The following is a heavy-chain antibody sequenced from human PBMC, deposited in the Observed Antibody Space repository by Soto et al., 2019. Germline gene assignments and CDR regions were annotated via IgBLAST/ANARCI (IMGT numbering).Heavy chain of an antibody. CDR2: TYYRSKWYT. J-gene: IGHJ4*02. D-gene: IGHD3-16*01. CDR1: GETLSSNTAA. Sequence: SPTLSLTCDISGETLSSNTAAWNWIRQSPSRGLEWLGRTYYRSKWYTEYAVSVKSRITIKPDTSKNQFTLQLNSVTPEDTAVYFCARDRGGLGYWGQGTPVTVSS. CDR3: ARDRGGLGY. V-gene: IGHV6-1*01.